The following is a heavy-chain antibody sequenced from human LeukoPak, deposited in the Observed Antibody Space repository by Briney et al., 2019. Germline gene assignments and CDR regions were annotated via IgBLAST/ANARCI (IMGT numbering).Heavy chain of an antibody. D-gene: IGHD6-25*01. CDR2: ISRERGTT. V-gene: IGHV3-48*03. J-gene: IGHJ4*01. CDR1: GFTFTSYA. Sequence: GGSLTLSCAVAGFTFTSYAMNWVRQPPGQGLEWVSHISRERGTTYYADSVKGRFTIYRDNAKHSLYLKMNRMSDEDTAVYYCAREAASYFVSWVHRTLVSVSS. CDR3: AREAASYFVS.